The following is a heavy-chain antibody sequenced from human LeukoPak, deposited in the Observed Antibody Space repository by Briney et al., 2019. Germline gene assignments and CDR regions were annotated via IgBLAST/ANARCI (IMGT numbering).Heavy chain of an antibody. CDR2: IKSKTDGGTT. Sequence: KTGGSLRLSCAASGFTFSNAWMSWVRQAPGKGLEWVGRIKSKTDGGTTDYAAPVKGRFTISRDDSKNTLYLQMNSLKTEDTAVYYCTTKHVGGTMPSDYWGQGTLVTVSS. CDR3: TTKHVGGTMPSDY. D-gene: IGHD3-16*01. J-gene: IGHJ4*02. V-gene: IGHV3-15*01. CDR1: GFTFSNAW.